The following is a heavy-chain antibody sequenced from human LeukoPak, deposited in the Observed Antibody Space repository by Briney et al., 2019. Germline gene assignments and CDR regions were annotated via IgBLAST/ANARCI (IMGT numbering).Heavy chain of an antibody. J-gene: IGHJ4*02. CDR3: ASRPGSMIGPFDY. V-gene: IGHV3-33*01. Sequence: GGSLRLSCAASGLTFSKHGMHWVRQTPGKGLEWVAVIWNDGSNEYYADSVKGRFTISRDNSKNTLFLQMNSLRAEDTAVYYCASRPGSMIGPFDYWGQGTLVTVSS. CDR2: IWNDGSNE. CDR1: GLTFSKHG. D-gene: IGHD3-22*01.